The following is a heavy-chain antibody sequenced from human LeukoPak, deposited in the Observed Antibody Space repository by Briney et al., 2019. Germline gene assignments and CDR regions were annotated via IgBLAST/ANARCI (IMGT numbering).Heavy chain of an antibody. D-gene: IGHD2-2*02. V-gene: IGHV3-23*01. J-gene: IGHJ6*02. CDR1: GFTFSSYA. CDR2: IRDTGSST. Sequence: GGSLRLSCAASGFTFSSYAMSWVRYAPGKGLEWVSGIRDTGSSTYYADSAKGRLTISRDNPKNTLYLQMNSLRADDTAIYYCTRESIYCSSSSCYSPYGLGVWGQGTTVTVSS. CDR3: TRESIYCSSSSCYSPYGLGV.